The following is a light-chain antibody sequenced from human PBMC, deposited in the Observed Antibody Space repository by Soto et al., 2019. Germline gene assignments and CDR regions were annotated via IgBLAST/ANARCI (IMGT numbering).Light chain of an antibody. CDR2: RNT. J-gene: IGLJ2*01. Sequence: QSVLTQPPSASGTPGQRVTIYCSGSTSNIGSDTVNWYQQLPGTAPKLLIYRNTQRPSGVPDRFSGSKSGASASLAISGLQSEDEADYYCASWDDSLDVVVFGGGTKLTVL. V-gene: IGLV1-44*01. CDR1: TSNIGSDT. CDR3: ASWDDSLDVVV.